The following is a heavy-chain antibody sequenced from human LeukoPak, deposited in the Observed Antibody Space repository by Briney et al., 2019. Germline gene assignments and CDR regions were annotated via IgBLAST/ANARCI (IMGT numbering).Heavy chain of an antibody. Sequence: PSETLSLTCTVSGGSISSYYWSWIRQPAGKGLEWIGEISHSGSTNYNPSLKSRVTISVDTSKNQFSLKLSSVTAADTAVYYCAGGVYYYYYMDVWGKGTTVTTSS. CDR1: GGSISSYY. CDR2: ISHSGST. CDR3: AGGVYYYYYMDV. V-gene: IGHV4-34*01. J-gene: IGHJ6*03.